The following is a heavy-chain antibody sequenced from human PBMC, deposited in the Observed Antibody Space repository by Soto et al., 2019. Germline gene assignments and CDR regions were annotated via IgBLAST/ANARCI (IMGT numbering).Heavy chain of an antibody. J-gene: IGHJ4*02. CDR3: ARDRSGYSVTDY. V-gene: IGHV4-59*12. CDR2: IYYSGTT. Sequence: SETLSLTCTVSGGSISSYYWSWIRQPPGKGLEWIGYIYYSGTTYYNPSLQSRVTISVDTSKNQFSLKLSSVTAADTAVYYCARDRSGYSVTDYWGQGTLVTVSS. D-gene: IGHD3-22*01. CDR1: GGSISSYY.